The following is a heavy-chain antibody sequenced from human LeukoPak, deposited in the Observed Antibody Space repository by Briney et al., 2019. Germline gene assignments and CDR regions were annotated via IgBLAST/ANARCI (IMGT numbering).Heavy chain of an antibody. V-gene: IGHV3-23*01. D-gene: IGHD3-22*01. CDR2: IRASDDTT. Sequence: GGSLRLSCAVFGFTFSTSAMSWVRQAPGQGLEWGSGIRASDDTTYYVDSVKGRFTVSRDNSKNTLYLQMNSLRVEDTAVYYCRFYTSGSDYWGQGTLVTVSS. CDR1: GFTFSTSA. J-gene: IGHJ4*02. CDR3: RFYTSGSDY.